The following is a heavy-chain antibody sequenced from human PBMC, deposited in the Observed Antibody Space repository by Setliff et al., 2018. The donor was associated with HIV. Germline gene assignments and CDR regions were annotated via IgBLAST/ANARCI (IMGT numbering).Heavy chain of an antibody. J-gene: IGHJ5*02. V-gene: IGHV7-4-1*02. CDR3: ARNYYDVWSLSFGGWFDP. Sequence: ASVKVSCKTSGYTFTNYALNWVRQAPGQGPEWMGWLNTNTGNPTYAQGFTGRFVFSLDTSVSTAYLQISSLKAEDTAVYYCARNYYDVWSLSFGGWFDPWGQGTLVTVSS. CDR2: LNTNTGNP. D-gene: IGHD3-3*01. CDR1: GYTFTNYA.